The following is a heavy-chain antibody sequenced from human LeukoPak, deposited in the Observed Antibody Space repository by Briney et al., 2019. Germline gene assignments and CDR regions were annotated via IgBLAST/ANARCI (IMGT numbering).Heavy chain of an antibody. D-gene: IGHD2-2*02. CDR2: IWNDGSDK. CDR3: ARDASLGYCSSTSCYKDY. V-gene: IGHV3-33*01. Sequence: GGSLRLSCAASGFTFSSYGIHWVRQAPGKGLEWVALIWNDGSDKYYADSMKGRFTISRDNSKNTLYLQMNSLRAEDTAVYYCARDASLGYCSSTSCYKDYWGQGTLVTVSS. J-gene: IGHJ4*02. CDR1: GFTFSSYG.